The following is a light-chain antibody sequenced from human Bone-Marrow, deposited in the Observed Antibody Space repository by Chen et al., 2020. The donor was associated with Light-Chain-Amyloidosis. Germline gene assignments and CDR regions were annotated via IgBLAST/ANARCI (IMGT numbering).Light chain of an antibody. J-gene: IGLJ3*02. V-gene: IGLV2-11*01. CDR2: DVS. CDR1: SSDVGGYNY. Sequence: QSALTQPRSVSGSPGQSVTISCTGTSSDVGGYNYDSWYQQHPGKAPKLMIYDVSKRPSGVAGRFSGSKAGNTASLTISGLQAEDEADYYCCSYAGSYTLWVFGGGTKLTVL. CDR3: CSYAGSYTLWV.